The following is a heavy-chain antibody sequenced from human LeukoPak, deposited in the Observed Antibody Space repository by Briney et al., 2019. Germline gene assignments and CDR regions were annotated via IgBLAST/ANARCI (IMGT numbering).Heavy chain of an antibody. D-gene: IGHD2-2*02. CDR3: ARDRGYCSSTSCYSYYYYYMDV. CDR2: MNPNSGNT. Sequence: ASVKVSCKASGYTFTSYDINWVRQATGQGLEWMGWMNPNSGNTGYAQKFQGRVTITADESTSTAYMELSSLRSEDTAVYYCARDRGYCSSTSCYSYYYYYMDVWGKGTTVTVSS. CDR1: GYTFTSYD. J-gene: IGHJ6*03. V-gene: IGHV1-8*01.